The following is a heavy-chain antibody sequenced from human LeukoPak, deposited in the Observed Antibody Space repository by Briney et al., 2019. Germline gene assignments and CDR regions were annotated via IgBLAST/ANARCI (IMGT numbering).Heavy chain of an antibody. CDR1: GGSISSYY. CDR3: ARGGSPGDLLGY. D-gene: IGHD1-26*01. CDR2: IYYSGST. J-gene: IGHJ4*02. Sequence: SETLSLTCTVSGGSISSYYWSWIRQPPGKGLEWTGYIYYSGSTNYNPSLKSRVTISVDTSKNQFSLKLSSVTAADTAVYYRARGGSPGDLLGYWGQGTLVTVSS. V-gene: IGHV4-59*01.